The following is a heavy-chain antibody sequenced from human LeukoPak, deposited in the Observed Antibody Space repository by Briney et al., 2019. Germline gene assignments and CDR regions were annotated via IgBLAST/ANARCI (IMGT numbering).Heavy chain of an antibody. CDR1: GGTFSSYA. V-gene: IGHV1-69*13. CDR3: ARDEDGSGSYYNSFDY. CDR2: IIPIFGTA. Sequence: ASVKVSCKASGGTFSSYAISWVRQAPGQGLEWMGGIIPIFGTANYAQKFQGRVTITADESTSTAYMELSSLRSEDTAVYYCARDEDGSGSYYNSFDYWGQGTLVTVSS. D-gene: IGHD3-10*01. J-gene: IGHJ4*02.